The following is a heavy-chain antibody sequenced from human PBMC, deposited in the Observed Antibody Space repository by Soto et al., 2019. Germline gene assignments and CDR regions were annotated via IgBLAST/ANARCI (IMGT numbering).Heavy chain of an antibody. CDR3: ARDRGYYDGSGYYYFGSFDI. CDR2: INRDGNNT. Sequence: PXGSLRLSCSASGFTLSSYWMHWVRQAPGEGLFWVSRINRDGNNTAYADSVKGRFTISRDNAKNTLYLQMNSLRAEDTAVYYCARDRGYYDGSGYYYFGSFDIWGQGTMVTVSS. CDR1: GFTLSSYW. V-gene: IGHV3-74*01. J-gene: IGHJ3*02. D-gene: IGHD3-22*01.